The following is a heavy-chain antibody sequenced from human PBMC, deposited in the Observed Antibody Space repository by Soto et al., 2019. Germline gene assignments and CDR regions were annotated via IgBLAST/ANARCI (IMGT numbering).Heavy chain of an antibody. V-gene: IGHV1-69*01. J-gene: IGHJ4*02. Sequence: QVQLVQSGAEVKKPGSSVKVSCKASGGTFSSYAISWVRQAPGQGLEWMGGIIPIFGTANYAQKFQGRVTITADESTSTAYMELSSLRSEDTAVYYCARERRDYDYVWGSYRYFINLDYCGQGTLVTVSS. CDR3: ARERRDYDYVWGSYRYFINLDY. CDR2: IIPIFGTA. D-gene: IGHD3-16*02. CDR1: GGTFSSYA.